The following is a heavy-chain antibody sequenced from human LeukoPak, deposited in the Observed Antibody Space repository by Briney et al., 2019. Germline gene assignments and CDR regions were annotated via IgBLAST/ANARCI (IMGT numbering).Heavy chain of an antibody. CDR1: GGSFSGYY. CDR2: INHSGST. D-gene: IGHD6-13*01. Sequence: SETLSLTCAVYGGSFSGYYWSWIRQPLGKGLERIGEINHSGSTNYNPSLKSRVTISVDTSKNQFSLKLSSVTAADTAVYYCARVAAAGTIGYWGQGTLVTVSS. J-gene: IGHJ4*02. V-gene: IGHV4-34*01. CDR3: ARVAAAGTIGY.